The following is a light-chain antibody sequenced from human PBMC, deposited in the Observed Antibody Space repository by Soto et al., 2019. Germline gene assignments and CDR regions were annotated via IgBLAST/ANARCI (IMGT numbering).Light chain of an antibody. CDR1: QRVGSD. J-gene: IGKJ4*01. Sequence: EIVMTQSPASLSVSPGERATLSCRASQRVGSDLAWYQQIPGRAPRLLIYDASNRATGVPARFSGSGSGTDFTLTISSLQSEDSAIYYCQQYKKWPPLTFGGGTKVEIK. CDR2: DAS. V-gene: IGKV3-15*01. CDR3: QQYKKWPPLT.